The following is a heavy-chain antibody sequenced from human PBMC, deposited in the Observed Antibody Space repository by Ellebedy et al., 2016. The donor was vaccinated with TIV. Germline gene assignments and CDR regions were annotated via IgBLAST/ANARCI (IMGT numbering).Heavy chain of an antibody. CDR2: LYRDEST. V-gene: IGHV3-53*01. Sequence: GESLKISCAASGFTVSSNYMSWVRQAPGKGLEWVSALYRDESTYYADSVKGRFTISRDNSKNTVYLQMNSLRAEDTAVYYCASHGISGYYYFVQWGQGTLVTVSS. CDR3: ASHGISGYYYFVQ. CDR1: GFTVSSNY. J-gene: IGHJ4*02. D-gene: IGHD3-22*01.